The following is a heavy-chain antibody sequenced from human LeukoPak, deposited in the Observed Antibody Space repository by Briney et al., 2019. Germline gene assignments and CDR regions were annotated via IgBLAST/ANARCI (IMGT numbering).Heavy chain of an antibody. CDR1: GFTFSSYG. V-gene: IGHV3-30*18. D-gene: IGHD3-22*01. Sequence: GGSLRLSCAASGFTFSSYGMHWVRQAPGKGLEWVAVISYDGSNKYYADSVKGRFTISRDNSKNTLYLQMNSLRAEDTAVYYCVKDGIYDSSGYYNDAFEIWGQGTMVTVSS. CDR3: VKDGIYDSSGYYNDAFEI. J-gene: IGHJ3*02. CDR2: ISYDGSNK.